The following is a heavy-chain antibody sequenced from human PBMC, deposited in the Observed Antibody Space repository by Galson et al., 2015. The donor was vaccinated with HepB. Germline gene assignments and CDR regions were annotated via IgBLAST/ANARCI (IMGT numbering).Heavy chain of an antibody. D-gene: IGHD3-10*01. CDR2: IYYSGST. V-gene: IGHV4-39*07. CDR1: GGSISSSSYY. CDR3: AREAAFGELFGGWFDP. J-gene: IGHJ5*02. Sequence: LSLTCTVSGGSISSSSYYWGWIRQPPGKGLEWIGSIYYSGSTYYNPSLKSQVTISVDTSKNQFSLKLSSVTAADTAVYYCAREAAFGELFGGWFDPWGQGTLVTVSS.